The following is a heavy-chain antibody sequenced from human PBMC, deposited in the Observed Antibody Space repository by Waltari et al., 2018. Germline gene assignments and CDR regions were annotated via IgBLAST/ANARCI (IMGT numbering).Heavy chain of an antibody. Sequence: QVQLVQSGAEVKKPGASVTVSCKVSGTTHTALSMHWVRQAPGKGLEWMGGFDPEDGETIYAQKFQGRVTMTEDTSTDTAYMELSSLRSDDTAVYYCATSGTYYFHWFDPWGQGTLVTVSS. J-gene: IGHJ5*02. CDR2: FDPEDGET. D-gene: IGHD1-26*01. CDR1: GTTHTALS. V-gene: IGHV1-24*01. CDR3: ATSGTYYFHWFDP.